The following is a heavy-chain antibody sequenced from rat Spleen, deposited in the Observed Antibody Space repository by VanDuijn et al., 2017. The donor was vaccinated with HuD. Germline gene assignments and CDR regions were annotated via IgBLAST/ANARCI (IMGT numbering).Heavy chain of an antibody. V-gene: IGHV2S12*01. Sequence: QVHLKESGPGLVQSSQTLSLTCTVSGFSLTSNGVSWVRQPPGEGLEWIAAISTGGNTYYNSAPSSRLSISRDTSKSQVFLKMNSLQTEDIATYYCAREDPGHYVMDAWGQGASVTVSS. J-gene: IGHJ4*01. CDR2: ISTGGNT. CDR1: GFSLTSNG. CDR3: AREDPGHYVMDA. D-gene: IGHD1-4*01.